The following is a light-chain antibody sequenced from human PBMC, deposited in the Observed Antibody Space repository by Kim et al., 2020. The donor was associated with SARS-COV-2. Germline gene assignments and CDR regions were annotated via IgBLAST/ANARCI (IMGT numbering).Light chain of an antibody. J-gene: IGKJ4*01. CDR3: QQYNDWLRLT. CDR2: GAS. Sequence: PGERATRTCRASQSVSSNLAWYQQKPGQAPRLLMYGASTRATGVPARFSGSGSGTEFTLTIASLQSEDSAVYYCQQYNDWLRLTFGGGTKVDIK. V-gene: IGKV3-15*01. CDR1: QSVSSN.